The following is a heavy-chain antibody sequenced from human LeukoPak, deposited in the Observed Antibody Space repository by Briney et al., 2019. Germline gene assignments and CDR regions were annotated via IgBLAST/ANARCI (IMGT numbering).Heavy chain of an antibody. J-gene: IGHJ4*02. V-gene: IGHV4-34*01. CDR3: AREGKDGSGSYFLSLDY. D-gene: IGHD3-10*01. CDR1: GGSFSGYY. CDR2: INHGGST. Sequence: PSETLSLTCAVYGGSFSGYYWSWIRQPPGKGLEWIGEINHGGSTNYNPSLKSRVTISVDTSKNQFSLKLSSVTAADTAVYYCAREGKDGSGSYFLSLDYWGQGTLVTVSS.